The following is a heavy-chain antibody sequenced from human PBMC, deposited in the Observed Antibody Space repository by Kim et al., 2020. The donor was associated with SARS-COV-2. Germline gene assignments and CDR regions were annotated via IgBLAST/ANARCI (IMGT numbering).Heavy chain of an antibody. CDR1: GFTFSTYG. J-gene: IGHJ4*02. V-gene: IGHV3-33*01. D-gene: IGHD1-26*01. CDR3: ARDRGSYYDY. Sequence: LSLTCAASGFTFSTYGMHWVRQAPGKGLEWVTIIWNDGNKKYYADSVKGRFTISRDNSKNILYLQMNSLRAEDTAVYYCARDRGSYYDYWGQGTLVTVSS. CDR2: IWNDGNKK.